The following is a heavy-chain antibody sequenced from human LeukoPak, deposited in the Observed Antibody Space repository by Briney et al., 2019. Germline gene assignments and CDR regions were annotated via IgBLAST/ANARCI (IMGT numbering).Heavy chain of an antibody. CDR3: ASAPPQYSSGWYGYWYYYYYMDV. Sequence: GASVKVSCKASGYTFTSYDINWVRQATGQGLEWMGWMNPNSGNTGYAQKFQGRVTITRNTSISTAYMELSSLRSEDTAVYYCASAPPQYSSGWYGYWYYYYYMDVWGKGTTVTVSS. V-gene: IGHV1-8*03. D-gene: IGHD6-19*01. CDR1: GYTFTSYD. CDR2: MNPNSGNT. J-gene: IGHJ6*03.